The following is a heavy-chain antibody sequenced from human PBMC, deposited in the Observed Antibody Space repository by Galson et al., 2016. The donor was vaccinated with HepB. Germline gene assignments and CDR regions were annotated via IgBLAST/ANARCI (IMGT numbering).Heavy chain of an antibody. CDR1: GFTFSNYA. D-gene: IGHD4-17*01. Sequence: SLRLSCAASGFTFSNYAMHWVRQAPGKGLEWVAIISYDGSNKYYADSVKGRFTISRDNSKNTLYLQMNILRAEDTAVYYCARDPLRYGDRHFDYWGQGTLGTVSS. CDR3: ARDPLRYGDRHFDY. J-gene: IGHJ4*02. V-gene: IGHV3-30-3*01. CDR2: ISYDGSNK.